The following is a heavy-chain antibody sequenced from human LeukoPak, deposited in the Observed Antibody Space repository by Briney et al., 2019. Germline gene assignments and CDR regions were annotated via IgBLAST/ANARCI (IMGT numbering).Heavy chain of an antibody. J-gene: IGHJ4*02. Sequence: ASVKVSCKASGYTFTSYAMRWVRQAPGQRLEWMGWINAGNGNTKYSQKFQGRVTITRDTSASTAYMELRSLRSDDTAVYYCARGMYYDSSGYYYSRPWDYWGQGTLVTVSS. V-gene: IGHV1-3*01. D-gene: IGHD3-22*01. CDR1: GYTFTSYA. CDR3: ARGMYYDSSGYYYSRPWDY. CDR2: INAGNGNT.